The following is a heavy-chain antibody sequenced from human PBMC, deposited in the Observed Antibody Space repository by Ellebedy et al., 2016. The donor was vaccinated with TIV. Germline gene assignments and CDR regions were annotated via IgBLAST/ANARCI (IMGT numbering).Heavy chain of an antibody. Sequence: MPGGSLRLSCTVSGGSISISSSHWGWIRQPPGKGLEWLGPIWHTETAWYNSFLECRLTVSVNTSKNQFSMKLRSLSAADTALYYCLRGGGNSFDIWGQVTKVTVSS. V-gene: IGHV4-39*07. D-gene: IGHD3-16*01. CDR2: IWHTETA. CDR3: LRGGGNSFDI. CDR1: GGSISISSSH. J-gene: IGHJ3*02.